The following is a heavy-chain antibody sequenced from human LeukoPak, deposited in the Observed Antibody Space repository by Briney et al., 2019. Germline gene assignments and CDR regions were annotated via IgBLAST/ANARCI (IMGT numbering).Heavy chain of an antibody. CDR3: ARDSYPPVLGYSGYENAFDI. J-gene: IGHJ3*02. V-gene: IGHV1-2*02. CDR2: INPNSGGT. Sequence: ASVKVSCKASGYTFTGYYMHWVRQAPGQGLEWMGWINPNSGGTNYAQKFQGRVTMTRDTSISTAYMELSRLRSDDTAVYYCARDSYPPVLGYSGYENAFDIWGQGTMVTVSS. CDR1: GYTFTGYY. D-gene: IGHD5-12*01.